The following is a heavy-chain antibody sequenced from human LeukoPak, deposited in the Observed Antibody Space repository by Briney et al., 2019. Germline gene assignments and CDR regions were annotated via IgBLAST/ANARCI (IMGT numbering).Heavy chain of an antibody. D-gene: IGHD3-10*01. CDR1: GFSLDDYA. J-gene: IGHJ4*02. CDR3: ARGFGSGSTAICDY. V-gene: IGHV3-13*04. CDR2: IGTGGDT. Sequence: GGSLRLSCVASGFSLDDYAMHWVRQAPGRGREWVAGIGTGGDTYYAGPVKGRFTISRDNAKNSVYLQIDSLRAGDTAVYYCARGFGSGSTAICDYWGQGTLVSVSS.